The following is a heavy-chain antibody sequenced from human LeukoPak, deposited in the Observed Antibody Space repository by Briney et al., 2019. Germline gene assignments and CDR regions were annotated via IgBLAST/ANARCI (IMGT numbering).Heavy chain of an antibody. D-gene: IGHD1-14*01. V-gene: IGHV3-7*01. CDR2: IKQDGSEK. CDR1: AFTFSSYW. Sequence: PGGSLRLSCAASAFTFSSYWMSWVRQAPGKGLEWVANIKQDGSEKYYVDSVKGRFTISRDNAKNSLYLQMNSLRAEDTAVYYCARAPSGDDYYYMDVWGKGTTVTISS. J-gene: IGHJ6*03. CDR3: ARAPSGDDYYYMDV.